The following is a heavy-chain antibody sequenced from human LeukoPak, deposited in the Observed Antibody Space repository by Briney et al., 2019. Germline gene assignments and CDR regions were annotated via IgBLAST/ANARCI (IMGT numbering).Heavy chain of an antibody. CDR2: INSDGSST. CDR1: GFTFSSYW. CDR3: VVPGSPFDY. Sequence: GGSLRLSCAASGFTFSSYWIHWVRQAPGKGLVWVSRINSDGSSTSYADSVKGRFTTSRDNAKNTVYLQMSSLRVEDTAVYYCVVPGSPFDYGGQGTLVTVSS. V-gene: IGHV3-74*01. J-gene: IGHJ4*02. D-gene: IGHD1-26*01.